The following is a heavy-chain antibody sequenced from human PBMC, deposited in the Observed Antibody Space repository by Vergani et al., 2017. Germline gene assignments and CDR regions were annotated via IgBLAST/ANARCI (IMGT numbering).Heavy chain of an antibody. Sequence: EVQLVESGGGLVQPGGSLRLSCAASGLPVSGFAFNTYAMIWVRQAPGKGLEWVSGISATGDENTDYADSVKGRFTISRDNSKSTLFLQMNGLTSEDTASYYGAHCAYRDPHHPDYWGQGALVAVSS. J-gene: IGHJ4*02. CDR3: AHCAYRDPHHPDY. V-gene: IGHV3-23*04. CDR2: ISATGDENT. D-gene: IGHD2-21*01. CDR1: GLPVSGFAFNTYA.